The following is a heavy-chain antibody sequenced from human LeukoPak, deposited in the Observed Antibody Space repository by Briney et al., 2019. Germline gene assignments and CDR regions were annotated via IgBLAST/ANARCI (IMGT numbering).Heavy chain of an antibody. D-gene: IGHD6-19*01. Sequence: GASVKVSCKASGYTFTGYYMHWVRQAPGQGLEWMGWINPNSGGTNYAQKFQGRVTMTRDTSISTAYMELSRLRSDDTAVYYCAIAREWLATYYFDYWGQGTLVTVSS. CDR3: AIAREWLATYYFDY. CDR1: GYTFTGYY. CDR2: INPNSGGT. J-gene: IGHJ4*02. V-gene: IGHV1-2*02.